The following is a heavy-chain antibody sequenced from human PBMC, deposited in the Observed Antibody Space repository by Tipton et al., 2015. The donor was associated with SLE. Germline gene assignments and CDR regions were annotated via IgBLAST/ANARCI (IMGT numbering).Heavy chain of an antibody. CDR1: GGSISSHY. CDR3: ATNEASSSWTLGAFDI. V-gene: IGHV4-59*11. D-gene: IGHD6-13*01. J-gene: IGHJ3*02. CDR2: ISYSGST. Sequence: TLSLTCTVSGGSISSHYCSWIRQPPGKGLEWIGYISYSGSTNYNPSLKSRVTISVDTSKNQFSLRLSSVTAADTAVYYCATNEASSSWTLGAFDIWVQGTMVIVSS.